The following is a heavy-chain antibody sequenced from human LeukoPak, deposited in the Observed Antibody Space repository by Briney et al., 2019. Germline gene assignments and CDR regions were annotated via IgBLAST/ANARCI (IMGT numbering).Heavy chain of an antibody. J-gene: IGHJ4*02. D-gene: IGHD6-19*01. CDR3: ARCRGGWSRDS. CDR2: IKQDGSDK. V-gene: IGHV3-7*01. CDR1: GFTFSTYW. Sequence: TGGSLRLSCAASGFTFSTYWMSWVRQAPGKGLEWVANIKQDGSDKYYVDSVKGRSTISRDNAKNSLYLQMNSLRAEDTAVYYCARCRGGWSRDSWGQGTLVTVSS.